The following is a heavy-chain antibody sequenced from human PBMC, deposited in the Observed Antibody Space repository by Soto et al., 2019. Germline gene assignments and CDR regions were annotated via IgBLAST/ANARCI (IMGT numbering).Heavy chain of an antibody. V-gene: IGHV3-23*01. CDR1: GFTFSSYA. D-gene: IGHD1-1*01. CDR3: AKRPTTYYFDY. J-gene: IGHJ4*02. CDR2: ISSSGGST. Sequence: EVQLLESGGGLVQPGGSLRVSCADSGFTFSSYAMSWVRQAPWKGLEWVSAISSSGGSTNYADSVKGLFTISRDNSKNPLYLQMNSLRGEDTAIYYCAKRPTTYYFDYWGQGTLVTVSS.